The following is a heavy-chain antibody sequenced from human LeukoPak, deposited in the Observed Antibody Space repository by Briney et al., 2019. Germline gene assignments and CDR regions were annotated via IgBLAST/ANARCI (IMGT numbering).Heavy chain of an antibody. CDR1: GFTFSSYE. V-gene: IGHV3-48*03. D-gene: IGHD4-17*01. J-gene: IGHJ6*02. CDR2: ISSSGSTI. CDR3: ARAIGDFGRYGVDV. Sequence: PGGSLRLSCAASGFTFSSYEMKWVRQAPGKGLQWVSYISSSGSTIYYADSVKGRFTISRDSAKNSLYLQMNSLRVEDTAVYYCARAIGDFGRYGVDVWGQGTTITVFS.